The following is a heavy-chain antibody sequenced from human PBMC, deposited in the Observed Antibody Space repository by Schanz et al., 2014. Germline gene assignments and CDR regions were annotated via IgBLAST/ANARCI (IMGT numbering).Heavy chain of an antibody. CDR3: AIIGVMVAVAGTRADY. CDR1: GFAFSSYS. CDR2: ICSSGNTI. V-gene: IGHV3-48*04. J-gene: IGHJ4*02. Sequence: QLVGSGGGLIQPGGSLRLSCTASGFAFSSYSMNWVRQAPGKGLEWVSYICSSGNTIYYADSVKGRFSISRDNAKNSLFLQMNRLRAEDTALYYCAIIGVMVAVAGTRADYWGQGTLVTVSS. D-gene: IGHD6-19*01.